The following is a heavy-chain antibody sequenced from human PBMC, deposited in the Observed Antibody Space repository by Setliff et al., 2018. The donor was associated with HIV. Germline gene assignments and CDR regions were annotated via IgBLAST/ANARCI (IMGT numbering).Heavy chain of an antibody. J-gene: IGHJ3*02. CDR3: ARDVITDDYAAFDI. CDR1: GGTLSSYA. CDR2: ISAYNGNT. V-gene: IGHV1-18*01. D-gene: IGHD3-22*01. Sequence: GASVKVSCKSSGGTLSSYAISWVRQAPGQGLEWMGWISAYNGNTNYAQKLQGRVTMTTDTSTSTAYMELRSLRSDDTAVYYCARDVITDDYAAFDIWGQGTMVTVSS.